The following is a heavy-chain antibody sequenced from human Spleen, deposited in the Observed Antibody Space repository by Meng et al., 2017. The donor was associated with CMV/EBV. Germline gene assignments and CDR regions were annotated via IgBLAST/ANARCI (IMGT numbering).Heavy chain of an antibody. CDR3: ARDGGSIIGYYGMDV. D-gene: IGHD3-10*01. J-gene: IGHJ6*02. CDR2: IRYDGSNT. V-gene: IGHV3-30*02. Sequence: VGSLRLSCAASGFTFSTYGMHWVRQAPGKGLEWVAFIRYDGSNTYYADSVKGRFTISRDNSKNTLYLQMNSLRAEDTAVYYCARDGGSIIGYYGMDVWGQGTTVTVSS. CDR1: GFTFSTYG.